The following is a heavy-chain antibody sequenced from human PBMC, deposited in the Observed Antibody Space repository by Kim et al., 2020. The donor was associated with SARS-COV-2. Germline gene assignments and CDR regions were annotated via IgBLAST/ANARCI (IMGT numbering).Heavy chain of an antibody. CDR3: ARGEVATIFGVRGP. J-gene: IGHJ5*02. CDR2: ISYDGSNK. D-gene: IGHD3-3*01. Sequence: GGSLRLSCAASGFTFSSYAMHWVRQAPGKGLEWVAVISYDGSNKYYADSVKGRFTISRDNSKNTLYLQMNSLRAEDTAVYYCARGEVATIFGVRGPWGQGTLVTVSS. V-gene: IGHV3-30-3*01. CDR1: GFTFSSYA.